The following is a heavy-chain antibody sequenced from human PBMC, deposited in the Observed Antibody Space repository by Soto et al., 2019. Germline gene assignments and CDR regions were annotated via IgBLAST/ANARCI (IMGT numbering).Heavy chain of an antibody. D-gene: IGHD1-1*01. CDR3: ARLQLVQKVIDY. V-gene: IGHV4-59*01. CDR2: IFYSGGT. J-gene: IGHJ4*02. CDR1: GDSISTYY. Sequence: KSSETLSLTCTVSGDSISTYYWSWIRQSPGKGLQWIGYIFYSGGTAYNPSLKSRVTISLDMSKKQISLKLTSVTTADTATYFCARLQLVQKVIDYWGQGTLVTVSS.